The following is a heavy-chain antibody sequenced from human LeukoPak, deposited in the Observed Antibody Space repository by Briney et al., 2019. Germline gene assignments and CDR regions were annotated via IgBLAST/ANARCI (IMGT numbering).Heavy chain of an antibody. CDR2: VHLNGAT. V-gene: IGHV4-4*02. Sequence: PSGTLSLTCAVSGGSITTTNWWSWVRPPPGKGLEWIGEVHLNGATNYNPSLESRFSMSIDKSNNHLSLEVTSVTAADTAMYYCTREGGAFSPFGFWGRGTLVTVSS. D-gene: IGHD1-26*01. CDR1: GGSITTTNW. CDR3: TREGGAFSPFGF. J-gene: IGHJ4*02.